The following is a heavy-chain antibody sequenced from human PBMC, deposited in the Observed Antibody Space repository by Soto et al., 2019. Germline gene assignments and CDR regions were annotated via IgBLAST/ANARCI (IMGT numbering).Heavy chain of an antibody. D-gene: IGHD3-16*01. V-gene: IGHV1-8*01. J-gene: IGHJ5*02. CDR2: TNPNSGNT. Sequence: ASVKVSCKASGYTFTSYDINWVRQATGQGLEWMGWTNPNSGNTGYAQKFQGRVTMTRDISIATAYMELSSLRSDDTAIYYCARMETFGSLNWFDPWGQGTLVTVSS. CDR3: ARMETFGSLNWFDP. CDR1: GYTFTSYD.